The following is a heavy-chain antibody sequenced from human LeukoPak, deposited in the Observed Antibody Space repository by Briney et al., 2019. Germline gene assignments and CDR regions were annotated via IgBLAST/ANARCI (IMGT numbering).Heavy chain of an antibody. CDR1: GGSISSGDYY. CDR2: ISYSGST. V-gene: IGHV4-30-4*08. J-gene: IGHJ4*02. Sequence: SQTLSLTCTVSGGSISSGDYYWSCLRQPPGKDLEWIVYISYSGSTYYTPSLKCRVTISVDTLQNQFSLRLKSVTAADTAVYYCARAGDYELFDYWGQGTLVTVSS. CDR3: ARAGDYELFDY. D-gene: IGHD4-17*01.